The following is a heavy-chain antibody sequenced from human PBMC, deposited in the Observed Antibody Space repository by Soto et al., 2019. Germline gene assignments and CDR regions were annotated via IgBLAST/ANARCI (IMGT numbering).Heavy chain of an antibody. CDR1: GFTFSSYA. CDR2: ISGSGGST. CDR3: AKDLRGDGSYYVY. D-gene: IGHD1-26*01. Sequence: EVQLLESGGGLVQPGGSLRLSCAASGFTFSSYAMSWVRQAPGKGLEWVSAISGSGGSTYYADSVKGRFTISRDNSKNPRYPQMNGRRAEDTAVYYGAKDLRGDGSYYVYWGQGTLVTVSS. J-gene: IGHJ4*02. V-gene: IGHV3-23*01.